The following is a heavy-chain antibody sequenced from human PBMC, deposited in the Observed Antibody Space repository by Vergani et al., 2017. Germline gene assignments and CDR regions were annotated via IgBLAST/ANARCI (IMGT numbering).Heavy chain of an antibody. CDR1: GYTLTELS. CDR2: FDPEDGET. CDR3: ATGQLGDFWSGYYTGGNFDY. V-gene: IGHV1-24*01. J-gene: IGHJ4*02. Sequence: QVQLVQSGAEVKKPGASVKVSCKVSGYTLTELSMHWVRQAPGKGLEWMGGFDPEDGETIYAQKFKGRVTMTEDTSTDTAYMELSSLRSEDTAVYYCATGQLGDFWSGYYTGGNFDYWGQGTLVTVSS. D-gene: IGHD3-3*01.